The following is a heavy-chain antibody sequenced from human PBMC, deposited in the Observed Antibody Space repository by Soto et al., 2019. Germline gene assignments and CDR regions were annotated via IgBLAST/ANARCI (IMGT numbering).Heavy chain of an antibody. CDR3: ARGGDPY. Sequence: EVQLLESGGGLVQPGGSLRLSCAASGFTFSSYSMTWVRQAPGKGLEWVSAISGSGGSTNYADSVKGQFTISRDNSKNTLYLQMNSLRAEDTAVYYCARGGDPYWGQGTLVTVSS. J-gene: IGHJ4*02. CDR1: GFTFSSYS. V-gene: IGHV3-23*01. D-gene: IGHD3-10*01. CDR2: ISGSGGST.